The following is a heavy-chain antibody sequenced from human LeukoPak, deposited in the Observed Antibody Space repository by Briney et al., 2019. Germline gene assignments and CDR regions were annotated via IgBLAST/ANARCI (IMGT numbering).Heavy chain of an antibody. V-gene: IGHV3-23*01. CDR1: GFTFSSYG. D-gene: IGHD3-22*01. Sequence: PGGALRLSCAASGFTFSSYGMSWVRQAPGEGLEWVSGISGSGGSTYYADCVKGRFTISRDNAKNTLYLQMNSLRPEHTAVYYCAPTSITMIVVPPGLEGYWGQGTLVTVSS. CDR2: ISGSGGST. CDR3: APTSITMIVVPPGLEGY. J-gene: IGHJ4*02.